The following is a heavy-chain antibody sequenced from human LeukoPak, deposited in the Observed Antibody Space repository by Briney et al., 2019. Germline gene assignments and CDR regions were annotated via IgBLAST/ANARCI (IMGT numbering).Heavy chain of an antibody. CDR2: INPNSGDT. D-gene: IGHD2-2*01. J-gene: IGHJ4*02. CDR1: GYTFTGYH. CDR3: ARDYCSSTSCLFDY. V-gene: IGHV1-2*06. Sequence: ASVKVPCKASGYTFTGYHLHWVRQAPGHGLEWKGRINPNSGDTIYAQKFQGRVTMTRDTSISTAYMELSRLRSDDTAVYYCARDYCSSTSCLFDYWGQGTLVTVSS.